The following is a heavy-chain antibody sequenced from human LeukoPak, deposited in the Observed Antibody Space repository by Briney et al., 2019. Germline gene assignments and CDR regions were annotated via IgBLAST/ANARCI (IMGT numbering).Heavy chain of an antibody. CDR3: AKKPQPEDY. CDR2: ISGSGGST. CDR1: GFTFSSYA. Sequence: TGGSLRLSCAASGFTFSSYAMSWVGQAPGKGVEWVSAISGSGGSTYYADSVKGRFTISRDNSKNTLYLQMNSLRAEDTAVYYCAKKPQPEDYWGQGTLVTVSS. V-gene: IGHV3-23*01. D-gene: IGHD1-14*01. J-gene: IGHJ4*02.